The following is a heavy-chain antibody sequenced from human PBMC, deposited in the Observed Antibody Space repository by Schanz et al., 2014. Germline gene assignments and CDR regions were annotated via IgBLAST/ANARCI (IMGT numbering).Heavy chain of an antibody. Sequence: VQLVESGGGVVQPGRSLRLSCAASGFTFSKYGVHWVRQAPGKGLEWVGRITNKPNNYNTEYAASVKGRFTISRDDSRNSLYLQMSRLKAEDTAVYYCVRLDVHDYWGQGTLVTVSA. CDR3: VRLDVHDY. CDR2: ITNKPNNYNT. D-gene: IGHD3-16*01. V-gene: IGHV3-72*01. J-gene: IGHJ4*02. CDR1: GFTFSKYG.